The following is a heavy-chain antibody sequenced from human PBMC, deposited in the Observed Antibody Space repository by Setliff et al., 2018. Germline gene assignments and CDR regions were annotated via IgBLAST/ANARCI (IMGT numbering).Heavy chain of an antibody. CDR3: AKGSSGSYLGRMFDY. J-gene: IGHJ4*02. D-gene: IGHD1-26*01. V-gene: IGHV3-48*04. CDR1: GFTFSTYG. CDR2: LNNDGTTI. Sequence: GGSLRLSCAASGFTFSTYGLNWVRQAPGKGLEWISYLNNDGTTIYYADSVKGRFTISRDNAKNSLYLQMNSLRAEDTALYYCAKGSSGSYLGRMFDYWGQGTLVTVSS.